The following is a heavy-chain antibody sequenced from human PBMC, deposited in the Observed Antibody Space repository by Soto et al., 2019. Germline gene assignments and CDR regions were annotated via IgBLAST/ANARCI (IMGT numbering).Heavy chain of an antibody. J-gene: IGHJ4*02. CDR2: IIPIFGTA. Sequence: SVKVSCKASGGTFSSYAISWVRQAPGQGLEWMGGIIPIFGTANYAQKFQGRVTITADESTSTAYMELSSLRSEDTAVYYCARDGTSSASFEYWGQGTLVTVSS. D-gene: IGHD6-13*01. V-gene: IGHV1-69*13. CDR1: GGTFSSYA. CDR3: ARDGTSSASFEY.